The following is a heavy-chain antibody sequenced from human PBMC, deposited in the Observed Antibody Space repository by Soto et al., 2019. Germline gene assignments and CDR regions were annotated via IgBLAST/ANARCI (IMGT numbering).Heavy chain of an antibody. CDR3: ARSRYCSGGSCNGEYFQH. Sequence: EVQLVESGGGSVQPGGSLRLSCAASGFTFSSYAMHWVRQAPGKGLEYVSAISSNGGSTYYANSVKGRFTISRDNSKNTLYLQMGSLRAEDMAVYYCARSRYCSGGSCNGEYFQHWGQGTLVTVSS. CDR2: ISSNGGST. J-gene: IGHJ1*01. D-gene: IGHD2-15*01. V-gene: IGHV3-64*01. CDR1: GFTFSSYA.